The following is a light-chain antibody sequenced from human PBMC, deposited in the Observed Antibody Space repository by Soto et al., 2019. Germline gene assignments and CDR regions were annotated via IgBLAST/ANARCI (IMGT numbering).Light chain of an antibody. V-gene: IGKV3-15*01. J-gene: IGKJ2*01. Sequence: EIVMTQSPATLSVSPGERATLSCRASQSVSRNLAWYQQKPGQAPGLVIYGASTRAIGIPARFSGSGSGTEFTLTISSLQSEDFAIYYCQQYNDWPPFTFGQGTKVDI. CDR2: GAS. CDR3: QQYNDWPPFT. CDR1: QSVSRN.